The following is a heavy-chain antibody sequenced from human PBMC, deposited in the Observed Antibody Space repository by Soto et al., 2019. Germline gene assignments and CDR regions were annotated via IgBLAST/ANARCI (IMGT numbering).Heavy chain of an antibody. Sequence: PGGSLRLSCAASGFTFDDYAMQWVRQAPGKGLEWVSGISWNSGSIGDADSVKGRFTISRDNAKNSLYLQMNSLRAEDTALYYCAKDKQWLDPRLYGMDVWGQGTKVTVSS. D-gene: IGHD6-19*01. V-gene: IGHV3-9*01. J-gene: IGHJ6*02. CDR2: ISWNSGSI. CDR1: GFTFDDYA. CDR3: AKDKQWLDPRLYGMDV.